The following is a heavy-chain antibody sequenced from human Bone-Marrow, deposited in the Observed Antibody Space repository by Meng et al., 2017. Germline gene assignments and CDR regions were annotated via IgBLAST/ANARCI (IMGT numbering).Heavy chain of an antibody. V-gene: IGHV4-38-2*02. Sequence: SETLSLTCTVSGYSISSGYYWGWIRQPPGKGLEWIENIYHSGSTYYNPSLQSRVTISFNMSKNQFSLKLTSVTAADTAVYYCARGNPFFDYWGHGTLVTVSS. J-gene: IGHJ4*01. CDR2: IYHSGST. CDR1: GYSISSGYY. CDR3: ARGNPFFDY.